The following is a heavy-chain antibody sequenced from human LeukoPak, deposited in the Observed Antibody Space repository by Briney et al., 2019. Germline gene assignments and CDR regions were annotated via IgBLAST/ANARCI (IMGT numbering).Heavy chain of an antibody. CDR3: ARGDSIYGDYVAVYYFDY. J-gene: IGHJ4*02. V-gene: IGHV3-21*01. CDR1: GFTFSSHS. CDR2: ISSSSSYI. D-gene: IGHD4-17*01. Sequence: GGSLRLSCAASGFTFSSHSMNWVRQAPGKGLEWVSSISSSSSYIYYADSVKGRFTISRDNAKNSLYLQMNSLRAEDTAVYYCARGDSIYGDYVAVYYFDYWGQGTLVTVSS.